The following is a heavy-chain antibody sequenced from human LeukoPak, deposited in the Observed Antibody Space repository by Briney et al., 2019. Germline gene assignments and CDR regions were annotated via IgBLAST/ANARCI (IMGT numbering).Heavy chain of an antibody. CDR3: ARIHRYCSGGACYVLDN. D-gene: IGHD2-15*01. Sequence: PSETLSLTCTVSGGSFSSYYWSWVRQPPGKGLEWIGYIYYSGSTNYNPSLKSRVTISVDTSKNQFSLKLSSVTAADTAVYYCARIHRYCSGGACYVLDNWGQGTLVAVSS. CDR1: GGSFSSYY. V-gene: IGHV4-59*01. J-gene: IGHJ4*02. CDR2: IYYSGST.